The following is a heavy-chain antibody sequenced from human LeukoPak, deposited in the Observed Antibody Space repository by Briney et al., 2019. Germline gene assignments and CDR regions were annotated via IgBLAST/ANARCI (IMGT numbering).Heavy chain of an antibody. CDR1: GFAFDDYG. J-gene: IGHJ4*02. V-gene: IGHV3-20*04. Sequence: PGGSLRLSCAASGFAFDDYGMSWVRQAPGKGLEWVSGIHWNGGSTGYADSVEGRFTISRDNAKNSLYLQMNSLRAEDTAVYYCARDKGDYSFDYWGQGTLVTVSS. CDR2: IHWNGGST. D-gene: IGHD2-21*02. CDR3: ARDKGDYSFDY.